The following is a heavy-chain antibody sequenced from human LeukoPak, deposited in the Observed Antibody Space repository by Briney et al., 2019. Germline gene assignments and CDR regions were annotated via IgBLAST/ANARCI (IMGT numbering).Heavy chain of an antibody. CDR3: VVAAAGTGFDY. D-gene: IGHD6-13*01. V-gene: IGHV3-30*03. Sequence: PGGSLRLSCAASGFTFSSYGMHWVRQAPGKGLEWVAVISYDGSNKYYADSVKGRFTISRDNSKNTLYLQMNSLRAEDTAVYYCVVAAAGTGFDYWGRGTLVTVSS. CDR1: GFTFSSYG. CDR2: ISYDGSNK. J-gene: IGHJ4*02.